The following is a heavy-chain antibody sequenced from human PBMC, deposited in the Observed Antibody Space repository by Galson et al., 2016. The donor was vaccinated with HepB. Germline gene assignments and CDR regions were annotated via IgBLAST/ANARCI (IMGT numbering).Heavy chain of an antibody. Sequence: SLRLSCAASGFTFSTYAMSWVRQAPGKGLEWVSLISGSGSSTFYADSVKGRFTISRDNSKNTLYLQMNSLRGEDTAVYYCARGRGVDVWGQGTTVTVSS. CDR1: GFTFSTYA. J-gene: IGHJ6*02. CDR2: ISGSGSST. CDR3: ARGRGVDV. V-gene: IGHV3-23*01.